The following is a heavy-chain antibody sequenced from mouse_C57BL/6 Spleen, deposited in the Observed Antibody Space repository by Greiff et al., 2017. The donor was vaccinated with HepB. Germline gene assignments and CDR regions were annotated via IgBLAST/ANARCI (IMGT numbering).Heavy chain of an antibody. J-gene: IGHJ4*01. D-gene: IGHD1-1*01. Sequence: QVQLKQPGAELVKPGASVKLSCKASGYTFTSYWMHWVKQRPGRGLEWIGRIDPNSGGTKYNEKFKSKATLTVDKPSSTAYMQLSSLTSEDSAVYYCARWVYYYGSSYEDYAMDYWGQGTSVTVSS. V-gene: IGHV1-72*01. CDR1: GYTFTSYW. CDR3: ARWVYYYGSSYEDYAMDY. CDR2: IDPNSGGT.